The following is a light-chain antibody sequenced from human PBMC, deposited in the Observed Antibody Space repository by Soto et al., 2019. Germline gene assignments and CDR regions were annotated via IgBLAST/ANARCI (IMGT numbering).Light chain of an antibody. V-gene: IGKV3-20*01. J-gene: IGKJ1*01. CDR1: QSFNSFY. CDR2: GAS. Sequence: EIVLTQSPGTLSLSPGERATLSCRASQSFNSFYLAWYQQKPGQAPRLLIYGASSRATGIPDRFSGSGSGTDFTLTISRLEPEDFAVYYCHQYDSWTCGQGTKVEIK. CDR3: HQYDSWT.